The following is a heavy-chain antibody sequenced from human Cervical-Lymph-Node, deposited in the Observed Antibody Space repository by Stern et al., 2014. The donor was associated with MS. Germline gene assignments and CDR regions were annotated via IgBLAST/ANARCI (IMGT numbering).Heavy chain of an antibody. CDR3: ARDFSSTWSWKPGGLDAYGLDV. Sequence: VQLVESGGGVIQPGRSLRLSCAASGLRFSSYAMHWVRQAPGKGLEWVAVISYDGAQKFYVDSVKGRFTISRDSSRYTLHLQMDSVRPEDTATYYCARDFSSTWSWKPGGLDAYGLDVWGQGTTVIVSS. V-gene: IGHV3-30*17. J-gene: IGHJ6*02. CDR2: ISYDGAQK. CDR1: GLRFSSYA. D-gene: IGHD6-13*01.